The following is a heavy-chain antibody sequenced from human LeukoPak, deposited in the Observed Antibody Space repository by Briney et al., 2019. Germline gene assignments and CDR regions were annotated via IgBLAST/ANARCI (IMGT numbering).Heavy chain of an antibody. D-gene: IGHD3-10*01. V-gene: IGHV1-3*01. Sequence: ASVKVSCKASGYTFTSYAMHWVRQAPGQRLEWMGWINAGNANTKYSQKFQGRVTITRDTSASTAYMGLSSLRSEDTAVYYCAKGSGSYQPPYYYYGMDVWGQGTTVTVSS. CDR1: GYTFTSYA. CDR3: AKGSGSYQPPYYYYGMDV. J-gene: IGHJ6*02. CDR2: INAGNANT.